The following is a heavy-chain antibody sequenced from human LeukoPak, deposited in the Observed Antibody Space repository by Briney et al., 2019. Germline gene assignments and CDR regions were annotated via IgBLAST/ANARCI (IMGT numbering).Heavy chain of an antibody. CDR2: IIPILGIA. J-gene: IGHJ4*02. CDR3: ARGGIAAADRTFDY. CDR1: GGTFSSYA. V-gene: IGHV1-69*04. D-gene: IGHD6-13*01. Sequence: GASVKVSCKASGGTFSSYAISWVRQALGQGLEWMGRIIPILGIANYAQKFQGRVTITADKSTSTAYMELSSLRSEDTAVYYCARGGIAAADRTFDYWGQGTLVTVSS.